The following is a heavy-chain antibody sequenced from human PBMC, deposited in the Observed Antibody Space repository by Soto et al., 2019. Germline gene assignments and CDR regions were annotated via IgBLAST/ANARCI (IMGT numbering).Heavy chain of an antibody. J-gene: IGHJ3*02. D-gene: IGHD3-22*01. Sequence: GGSLRLSCAASGFTVSSNYMNWVRQAPGKGLEWVSVIYSGGSTYYADSVKGRFTISRDNSKNTLYLQMNSLRAEDTAVYYCARGYYDSSGYYLGAFDIWGQGTMVTVSS. CDR3: ARGYYDSSGYYLGAFDI. CDR1: GFTVSSNY. V-gene: IGHV3-53*01. CDR2: IYSGGST.